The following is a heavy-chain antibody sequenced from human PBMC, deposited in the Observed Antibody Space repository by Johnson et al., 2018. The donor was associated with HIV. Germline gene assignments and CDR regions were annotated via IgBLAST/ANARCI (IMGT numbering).Heavy chain of an antibody. CDR2: ISYDGSNK. CDR3: ARALEGDAFEI. V-gene: IGHV3-30*19. D-gene: IGHD5-24*01. J-gene: IGHJ3*02. Sequence: QVQLVESGGGVVQPGRSLRLSCAASGFTFSSYGMHWVRQAPGKGLEWVAVISYDGSNKYYADSVKGRFTISRDNSKNTLYLQMNSLRAEDTAVYYCARALEGDAFEIWGQGTMVTVSS. CDR1: GFTFSSYG.